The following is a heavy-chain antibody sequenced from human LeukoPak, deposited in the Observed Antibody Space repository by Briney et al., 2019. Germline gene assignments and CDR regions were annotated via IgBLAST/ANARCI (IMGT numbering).Heavy chain of an antibody. Sequence: SETLSLTCTVSGGSITHYYWTWIRQPPGKTLEWIGYSYYSGSTKYNPFLKSRVTISVDTSNNQFSLNLRSVTAADTAVYSSGGDAFISGAKGQWSPSLQ. D-gene: IGHD6-25*01. CDR3: GGDAFIS. V-gene: IGHV4-59*01. CDR1: GGSITHYY. J-gene: IGHJ3*02. CDR2: SYYSGST.